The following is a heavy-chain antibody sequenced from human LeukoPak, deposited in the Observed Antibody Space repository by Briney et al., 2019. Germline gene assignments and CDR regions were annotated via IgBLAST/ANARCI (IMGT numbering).Heavy chain of an antibody. V-gene: IGHV4-4*09. Sequence: SETLSLTCTVSGGSISSYYWSWIRQPPGKGLEWIGYIYTSGSTNYNPSLKSRVTISVDTSKNQFSLKLSSVTAADTAVYYCAGHQKYFYYYMDVWGKGTAVTVPS. CDR3: AGHQKYFYYYMDV. J-gene: IGHJ6*03. CDR2: IYTSGST. CDR1: GGSISSYY.